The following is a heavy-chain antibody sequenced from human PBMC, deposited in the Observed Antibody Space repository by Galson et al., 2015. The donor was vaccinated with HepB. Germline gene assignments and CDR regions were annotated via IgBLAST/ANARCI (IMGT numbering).Heavy chain of an antibody. CDR2: ISSSSSYI. CDR3: ARERGTIFGVATLDY. CDR1: GFTFSSYS. D-gene: IGHD3-3*01. J-gene: IGHJ4*02. Sequence: SLRLSCAASGFTFSSYSMNWVRQAPGKGLEWVSSISSSSSYIYYADSVKGRFTISRDNAKNSLYLQMNSLRAEDTAVYYCARERGTIFGVATLDYWGQGTLVTVSS. V-gene: IGHV3-21*01.